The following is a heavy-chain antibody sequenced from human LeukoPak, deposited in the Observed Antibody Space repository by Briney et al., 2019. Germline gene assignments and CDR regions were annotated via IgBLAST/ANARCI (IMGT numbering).Heavy chain of an antibody. D-gene: IGHD4-17*01. CDR2: IYSGGRT. Sequence: AGGSLRLSCAASRFTVSSNYMSWVRQAPGQGLEWFSVIYSGGRTYYADSVKGRFTISRDNSKNTLYLQMNSLRAEDTAVYYCARGPDDYGDYVHDYWGQGTLVSVSS. CDR3: ARGPDDYGDYVHDY. J-gene: IGHJ4*02. CDR1: RFTVSSNY. V-gene: IGHV3-66*01.